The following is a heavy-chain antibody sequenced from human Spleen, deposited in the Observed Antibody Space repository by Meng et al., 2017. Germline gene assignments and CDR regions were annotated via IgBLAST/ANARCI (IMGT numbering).Heavy chain of an antibody. V-gene: IGHV4-39*07. CDR3: VYFWSGYFT. Sequence: QPQLQESGPGLVKPSEALSLTCSVSGGSISTSGYYWGWIRQPPGKGLEWIGSIGHSGTTYYTPSLKGRLTISVDTSKNQISLRLTSVIAADTAVYYCVYFWSGYFTSGQGTLVTVSS. J-gene: IGHJ5*02. D-gene: IGHD3-3*01. CDR1: GGSISTSGYY. CDR2: IGHSGTT.